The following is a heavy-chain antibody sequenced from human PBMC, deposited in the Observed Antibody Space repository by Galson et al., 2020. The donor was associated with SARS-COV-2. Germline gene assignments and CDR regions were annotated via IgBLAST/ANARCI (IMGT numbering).Heavy chain of an antibody. CDR1: GYSFTDYY. J-gene: IGHJ4*02. CDR3: AMFGYCRGASCYV. Sequence: ASVKVSCKASGYSFTDYYLHWVRQAPGQGLEWVGRINPNSGGTDYAQRFQGRVTMTRDTSTSTVYMDLSRLKSDDTAVYYCAMFGYCRGASCYVWGQGTLVTVSS. V-gene: IGHV1-2*06. CDR2: INPNSGGT. D-gene: IGHD2-2*01.